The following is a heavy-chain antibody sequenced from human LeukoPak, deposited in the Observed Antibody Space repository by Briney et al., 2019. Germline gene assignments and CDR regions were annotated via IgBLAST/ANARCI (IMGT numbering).Heavy chain of an antibody. CDR2: ISGSGGST. CDR1: GFTFSGYA. CDR3: AKDGTMVRGVQYYYYGMDV. V-gene: IGHV3-23*01. Sequence: PGGSLRLSCAASGFTFSGYAMSWVRQAPGKGLEWVSAISGSGGSTYYADSVKGRFTISRDNSKNTLYLQMNSLRAEDTAVYYCAKDGTMVRGVQYYYYGMDVWGQGTTVTVSS. D-gene: IGHD3-10*01. J-gene: IGHJ6*02.